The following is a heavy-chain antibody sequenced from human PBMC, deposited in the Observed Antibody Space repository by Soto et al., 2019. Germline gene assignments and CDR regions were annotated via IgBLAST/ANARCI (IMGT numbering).Heavy chain of an antibody. CDR2: ISAYNGNT. D-gene: IGHD4-17*01. V-gene: IGHV1-18*04. CDR3: ARPLTTVTTSDYYSYSAMDV. J-gene: IGHJ6*02. Sequence: ASVKVSCKASGYTFTSYGISWVRQAPGQGLEWMGWISAYNGNTNYAQKLQGRVTMTTDTSTSTGYMELRSLRSDDTAVYYCARPLTTVTTSDYYSYSAMDVWGQGTTVTVSS. CDR1: GYTFTSYG.